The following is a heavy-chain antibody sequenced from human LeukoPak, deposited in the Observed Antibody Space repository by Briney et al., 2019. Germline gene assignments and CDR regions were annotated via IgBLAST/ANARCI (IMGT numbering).Heavy chain of an antibody. V-gene: IGHV3-23*01. D-gene: IGHD3-16*01. Sequence: GGSLRLSCAASGFTFSSYSMNWVRQAPGKGLEWVSAISGSGGSTYYADSVKGRFTISRDNSKNTLYLQMNRLRDEDTALFYCAKERNLSYDYVWGSFYYDYWGQGTLVTVSS. CDR1: GFTFSSYS. CDR2: ISGSGGST. J-gene: IGHJ4*02. CDR3: AKERNLSYDYVWGSFYYDY.